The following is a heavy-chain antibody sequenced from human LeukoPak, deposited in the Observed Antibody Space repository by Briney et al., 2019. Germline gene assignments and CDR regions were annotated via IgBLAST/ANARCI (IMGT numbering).Heavy chain of an antibody. D-gene: IGHD2-15*01. CDR1: GFTFSSYW. CDR2: IKQDGSEK. CDR3: ATDSFGQSYCSGGSCYPIDY. Sequence: GGSLRLSCAASGFTFSSYWMSWVRQAPGKGLEWVANIKQDGSEKYYVDSVKGRFTISRDNAKNSLYLQMNSLRAEDTAVYYCATDSFGQSYCSGGSCYPIDYWGQGTLVTVSS. J-gene: IGHJ4*02. V-gene: IGHV3-7*01.